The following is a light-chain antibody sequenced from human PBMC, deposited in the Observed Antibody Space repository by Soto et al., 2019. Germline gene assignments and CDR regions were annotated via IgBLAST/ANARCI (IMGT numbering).Light chain of an antibody. V-gene: IGLV2-23*02. CDR2: EVS. J-gene: IGLJ7*01. CDR3: CSYGGSRAV. Sequence: QSVLTQPASVSGSPGQSITISCTGTSSDVGSHNLVSWYLQHPGQAPKLMIYEVSKRPLGVSTRFSASKSGNTASLTISGLQAEDEADYYCCSYGGSRAVFGGGTQLTVL. CDR1: SSDVGSHNL.